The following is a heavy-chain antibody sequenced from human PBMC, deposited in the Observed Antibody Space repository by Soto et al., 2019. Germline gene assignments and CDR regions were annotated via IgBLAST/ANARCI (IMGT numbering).Heavy chain of an antibody. CDR3: AKGSEEKSH. CDR1: GFTFSSYA. J-gene: IGHJ4*01. Sequence: GGSLRLSCAASGFTFSSYAMHWVRQAPGKGLEWVAVISYDGSNKYYEDSVKGRFTISRDNSKNTLYLQMNSLRAEDTAVYYCAKGSEEKSHWGRRTLVTVCS. CDR2: ISYDGSNK. V-gene: IGHV3-30*18.